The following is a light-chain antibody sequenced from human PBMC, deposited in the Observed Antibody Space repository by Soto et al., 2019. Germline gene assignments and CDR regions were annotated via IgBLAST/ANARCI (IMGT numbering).Light chain of an antibody. Sequence: PGERATLSCRASQRVRSHLAWFQQKPGQAPRLLIYGESTRATGVPARFSGSGSGTEFTLIISSLQSEDFAVYYCQQYNNWPLTFGGGTKVEIK. J-gene: IGKJ4*01. CDR3: QQYNNWPLT. V-gene: IGKV3-15*01. CDR1: QRVRSH. CDR2: GES.